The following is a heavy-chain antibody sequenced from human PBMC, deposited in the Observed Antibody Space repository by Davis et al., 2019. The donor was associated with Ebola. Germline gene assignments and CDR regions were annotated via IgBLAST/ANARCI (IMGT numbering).Heavy chain of an antibody. D-gene: IGHD6-19*01. V-gene: IGHV4-34*01. CDR1: GGSFSGYY. CDR3: ARLRIAVAGAGFDY. J-gene: IGHJ4*02. Sequence: LRPPCAVYGGSFSGYYWSWIRQLPGKGLEWIGEFNHSGSTNYNPSLKSRVTISVDTSKNQFSLKLSSVTAADTAVYYCARLRIAVAGAGFDYWGQGTLVSVSS. CDR2: FNHSGST.